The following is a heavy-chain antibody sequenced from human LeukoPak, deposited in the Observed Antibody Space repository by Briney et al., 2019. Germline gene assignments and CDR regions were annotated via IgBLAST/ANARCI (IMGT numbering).Heavy chain of an antibody. D-gene: IGHD6-25*01. V-gene: IGHV3-7*04. J-gene: IGHJ6*03. CDR1: GFTFSSYW. Sequence: PGGSLRLSCAASGFTFSSYWMSWVRQAPGKGLEWVANIKQDGSEKYYVDSVKGRFTISRDNAKNSLYLQMNSLRAEDTAVYNCARGGSGWDYYSYYMDVWGKGTTVIVSS. CDR3: ARGGSGWDYYSYYMDV. CDR2: IKQDGSEK.